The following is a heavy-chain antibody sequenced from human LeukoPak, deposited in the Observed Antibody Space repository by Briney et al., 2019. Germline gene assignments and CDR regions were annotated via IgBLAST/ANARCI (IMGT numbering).Heavy chain of an antibody. J-gene: IGHJ4*02. V-gene: IGHV3-9*01. CDR3: ARGGGPSGWSDGY. CDR1: GFTFDDYA. Sequence: GGSLRLSCAVSGFTFDDYAMHWVRQVPGKGLEWVSGINWNSDSIGYADSVKGRFTISRDNAKNSLYLQMNSLRAEDTAVYYCARGGGPSGWSDGYWGQGTLVTVSS. D-gene: IGHD6-19*01. CDR2: INWNSDSI.